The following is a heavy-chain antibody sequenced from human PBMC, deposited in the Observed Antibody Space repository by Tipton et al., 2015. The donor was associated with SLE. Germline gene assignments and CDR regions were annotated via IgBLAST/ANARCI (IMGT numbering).Heavy chain of an antibody. CDR3: ARAYGDYDAFDI. Sequence: TLSLTCTVFGDSFSRHYWLWIRQPPGKGLEWIGYMSYSGRTKYNPSLKTRVSISVDTSRNQLSLKLSSVTAADTAVYYCARAYGDYDAFDIWGQGTMVTVSS. J-gene: IGHJ3*02. V-gene: IGHV4-59*11. CDR2: MSYSGRT. D-gene: IGHD4-17*01. CDR1: GDSFSRHY.